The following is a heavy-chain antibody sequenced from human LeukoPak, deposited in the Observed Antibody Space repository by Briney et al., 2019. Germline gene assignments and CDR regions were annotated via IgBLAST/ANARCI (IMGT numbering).Heavy chain of an antibody. CDR2: ISGSGGST. V-gene: IGHV3-23*01. CDR1: GFTFSSYA. D-gene: IGHD3-10*01. J-gene: IGHJ4*02. Sequence: GGSLRLSCAASGFTFSSYAMSWVRQAPGKGLEWVSAISGSGGSTYYADSVKGRFTISRDNSKNTLYLQMNSLRAEDTAVYYCVKDMELMVLYYFDYWGQGTLVTVSS. CDR3: VKDMELMVLYYFDY.